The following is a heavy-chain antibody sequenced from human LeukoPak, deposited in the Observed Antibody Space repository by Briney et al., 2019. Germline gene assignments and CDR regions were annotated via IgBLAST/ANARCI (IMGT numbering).Heavy chain of an antibody. Sequence: ASVKVSCKASGYTFTSYDINWVRQATGQGLEWMGWMNPNSGNTGYAQKFQGRVTMTRNTSISTAYMELSSQRSEDTAVYYCARGSAAVDYGAFDIWGQGTMVTVSS. CDR1: GYTFTSYD. CDR3: ARGSAAVDYGAFDI. J-gene: IGHJ3*02. D-gene: IGHD6-13*01. V-gene: IGHV1-8*01. CDR2: MNPNSGNT.